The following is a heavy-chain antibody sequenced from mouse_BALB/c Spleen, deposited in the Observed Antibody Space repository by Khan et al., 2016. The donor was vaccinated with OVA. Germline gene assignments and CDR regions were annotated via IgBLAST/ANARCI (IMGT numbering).Heavy chain of an antibody. CDR1: GYSIISDYA. Sequence: EVKLLESGPGLVKPSQSLSLTCTVTGYSIISDYAWNWIRQFPGNKLEWMGYISYSGSTSYHPSLKSRISITRDTSKNQFFLQLNSVTTEDTATYYCARSIMANWGQGTTLTVSS. J-gene: IGHJ2*01. CDR3: ARSIMAN. V-gene: IGHV3-2*02. CDR2: ISYSGST.